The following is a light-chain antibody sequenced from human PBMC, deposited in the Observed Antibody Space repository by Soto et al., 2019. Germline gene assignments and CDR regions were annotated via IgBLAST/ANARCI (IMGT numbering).Light chain of an antibody. CDR2: GAS. CDR1: QRVSSSY. J-gene: IGKJ1*01. V-gene: IGKV3-20*01. CDR3: QQYDNSVWT. Sequence: EIVLTQTPRTLSLSPGESATISRRARQRVSSSYLAWYQQKPGQAPRLLIYGASSRATGIPDRFSGSGSGTDFTLTISRLQPEDLAVYYCQQYDNSVWTFGQGTKVDIK.